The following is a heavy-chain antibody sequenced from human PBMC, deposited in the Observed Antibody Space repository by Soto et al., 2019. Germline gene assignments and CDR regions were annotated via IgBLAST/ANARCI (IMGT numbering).Heavy chain of an antibody. V-gene: IGHV5-10-1*01. CDR3: ARLQAAAGDNDLTFDY. D-gene: IGHD6-13*01. Sequence: GASETSSEKGRGDRESSYWWWRGHQMTGKGREWMGRIDPSDSYTPSSPSFHGHVTLSADKSISTAYLQGSSLKASATAMSSCARLQAAAGDNDLTFDYWGQGTLVTVSS. CDR1: GDRESSYW. CDR2: IDPSDSYT. J-gene: IGHJ4*02.